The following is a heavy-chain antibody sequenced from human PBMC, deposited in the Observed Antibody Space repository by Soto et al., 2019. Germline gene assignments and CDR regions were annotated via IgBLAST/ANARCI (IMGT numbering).Heavy chain of an antibody. CDR1: GGSISGYY. J-gene: IGHJ6*03. CDR3: ARVVIVPAARGHYNYFYMDV. V-gene: IGHV4-59*08. CDR2: IYSSGSP. Sequence: SETLSLTCTVSGGSISGYYWSWIRQPPRKGLEWIGYIYSSGSPNYNHSLKGRAAISVDTSENQTSLRLSSVTAADTAVYYCARVVIVPAARGHYNYFYMDVWGKGTMVTVSS. D-gene: IGHD2-2*01.